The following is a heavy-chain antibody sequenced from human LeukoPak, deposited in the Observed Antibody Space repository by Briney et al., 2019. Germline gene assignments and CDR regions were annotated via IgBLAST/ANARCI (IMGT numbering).Heavy chain of an antibody. CDR1: GGSISSSNW. V-gene: IGHV4-4*02. J-gene: IGHJ4*02. Sequence: SETLSLTCAVSGGSISSSNWWSWVRQPPGKGLEWIEEIYHSGSTNYNPSLKSRVTISVDKSKNQFSLKLSSVTAADTAVYYCARDEVRGSYGPNFDYWGQGTLVTVSS. CDR3: ARDEVRGSYGPNFDY. CDR2: IYHSGST. D-gene: IGHD1-26*01.